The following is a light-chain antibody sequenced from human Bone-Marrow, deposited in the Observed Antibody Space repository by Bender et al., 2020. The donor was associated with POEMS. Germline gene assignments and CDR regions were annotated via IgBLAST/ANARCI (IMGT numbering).Light chain of an antibody. CDR1: DLGDKY. Sequence: SYEVAQPPSVSVSPGQTASITCSGHDLGDKYVCWYQQKPGQSPVLVIYQDSRRPSGVPDRFSASKSGTSASLAITGLQAEDEADYYCCSYAGSYTWVFGGGTKMTVL. CDR2: QDS. CDR3: CSYAGSYTWV. J-gene: IGLJ3*02. V-gene: IGLV3-1*01.